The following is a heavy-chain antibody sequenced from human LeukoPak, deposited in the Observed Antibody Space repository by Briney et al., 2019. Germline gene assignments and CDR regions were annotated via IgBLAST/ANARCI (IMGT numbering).Heavy chain of an antibody. V-gene: IGHV4-59*01. CDR2: IYYSGST. D-gene: IGHD3-22*01. CDR1: GGSISSYY. J-gene: IGHJ3*02. CDR3: ARGGGVAWYDSSGANSDAFDI. Sequence: PSETLSLTCTVSGGSISSYYWSWIRQPPGKGLEWIGYIYYSGSTNYNPSLKSRVTISVDTSKNQFSLKLSSVPAADTAVYYWARGGGVAWYDSSGANSDAFDIWGQGTMVTVSS.